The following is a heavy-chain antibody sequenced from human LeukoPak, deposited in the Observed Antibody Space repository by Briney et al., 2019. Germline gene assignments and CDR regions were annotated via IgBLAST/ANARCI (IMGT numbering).Heavy chain of an antibody. D-gene: IGHD1-26*01. Sequence: GGSLRLSCAASGFTFSNFAMTWVRQAPGKGLEWVSVISDSGGNTYYADSVKGRLAISRDNSRNTLYLQMNSLTAEATAVYYCAKKGATTKDFDHWGQGNLVTVSS. CDR3: AKKGATTKDFDH. CDR2: ISDSGGNT. V-gene: IGHV3-23*01. J-gene: IGHJ4*02. CDR1: GFTFSNFA.